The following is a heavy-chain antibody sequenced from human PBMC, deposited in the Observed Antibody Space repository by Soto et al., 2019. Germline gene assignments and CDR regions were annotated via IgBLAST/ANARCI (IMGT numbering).Heavy chain of an antibody. J-gene: IGHJ5*02. CDR1: GAALSSGGYF. CDR2: IYYIGGT. D-gene: IGHD6-19*01. CDR3: TREQSDDNYFDP. V-gene: IGHV4-61*08. Sequence: SEALSLTCTVSGAALSSGGYFYTWVRQPPGKGLEWVGYIYYIGGTNYNPPLKSRVTISLDKSKSQFSLRLISVTAADTAVYYCTREQSDDNYFDPWGQGTLVTVSS.